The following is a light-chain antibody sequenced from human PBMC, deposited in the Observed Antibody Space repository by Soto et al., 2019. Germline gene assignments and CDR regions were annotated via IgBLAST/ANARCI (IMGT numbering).Light chain of an antibody. Sequence: DMQMTNAPCTLSASIEDRVTITCRASQSISSWLAWYQQKPGKATKLLIYKASTLKSGVPSRFSGSGSGTEFTLTISSLQPDDFATYYCQDYNSYSEAFGQRTKVDIK. J-gene: IGKJ1*01. CDR3: QDYNSYSEA. CDR1: QSISSW. CDR2: KAS. V-gene: IGKV1-5*03.